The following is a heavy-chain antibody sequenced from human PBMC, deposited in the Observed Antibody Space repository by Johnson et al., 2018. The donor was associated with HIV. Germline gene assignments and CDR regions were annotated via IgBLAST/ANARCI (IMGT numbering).Heavy chain of an antibody. CDR2: ISSSGSTI. CDR3: VKEGELPAFDI. CDR1: GFSFSDYY. D-gene: IGHD3-10*01. V-gene: IGHV3-11*01. Sequence: QVQLVESGGGLVQPGGSLRLSCAASGFSFSDYYMSWIRQAPGKGLEWVSYISSSGSTIYYADFVKGRFTISRDNSKNTLYLQMNSLRAEDTAVYYCVKEGELPAFDIWGQGTMVTVSS. J-gene: IGHJ3*02.